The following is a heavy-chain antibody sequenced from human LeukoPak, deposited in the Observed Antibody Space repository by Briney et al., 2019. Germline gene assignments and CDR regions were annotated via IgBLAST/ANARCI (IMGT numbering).Heavy chain of an antibody. D-gene: IGHD6-13*01. CDR3: ARERQQLVGPVDY. V-gene: IGHV1-69*13. J-gene: IGHJ4*02. Sequence: SVKVSCKASGGTFSSYAISWARQAPGQGLEWMGGIIPIFGTANYAQKFQGRVTITADESTSTAYMELSSLRSEDTAVYYCARERQQLVGPVDYWGQGTLVTVSS. CDR2: IIPIFGTA. CDR1: GGTFSSYA.